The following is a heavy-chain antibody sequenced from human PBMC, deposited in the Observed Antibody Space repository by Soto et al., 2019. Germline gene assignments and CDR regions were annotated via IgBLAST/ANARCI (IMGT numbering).Heavy chain of an antibody. CDR1: GYRFNTYW. V-gene: IGHV5-10-1*01. J-gene: IGHJ6*02. CDR2: IDPSDSYS. Sequence: PGESLKISCKGSGYRFNTYWINWVRQMPGKGLEWMGRIDPSDSYSNFSPSFRGHVTISLDKSINTAYLQWSSLKASDTAIYYCARQLGRVAAEGDVWGRRTTFAVSS. D-gene: IGHD6-25*01. CDR3: ARQLGRVAAEGDV.